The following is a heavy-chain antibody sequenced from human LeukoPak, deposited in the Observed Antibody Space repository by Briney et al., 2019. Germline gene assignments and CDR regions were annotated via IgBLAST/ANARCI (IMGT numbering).Heavy chain of an antibody. D-gene: IGHD6-13*01. CDR2: IYYSGST. J-gene: IGHJ3*02. CDR3: ARIPLPDSSSWYNDAFDI. CDR1: GGSISSSSYY. V-gene: IGHV4-61*05. Sequence: SETLSLTCTVSGGSISSSSYYWSWIRQPPGKGLEWIGYIYYSGSTNYNPSLKSRVTISVDTSRNQFSLKLSSVTAADTAVYYCARIPLPDSSSWYNDAFDIWGQGTMVTVSS.